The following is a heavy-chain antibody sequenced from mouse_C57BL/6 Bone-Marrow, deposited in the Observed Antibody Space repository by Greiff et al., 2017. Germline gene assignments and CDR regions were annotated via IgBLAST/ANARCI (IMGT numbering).Heavy chain of an antibody. V-gene: IGHV1-15*01. CDR2: IDPETGGT. CDR3: TRGGYDYDAMDY. CDR1: GYTFTDYE. D-gene: IGHD2-10*02. J-gene: IGHJ4*01. Sequence: VQLQQSGAELVRPGASVTLSCKASGYTFTDYEMHWVKQTPVHGLEWIGAIDPETGGTAYNQKFKGKAILTAEKSSSTAYMELRSLTSEDSAVYYCTRGGYDYDAMDYWRQGASVTVSS.